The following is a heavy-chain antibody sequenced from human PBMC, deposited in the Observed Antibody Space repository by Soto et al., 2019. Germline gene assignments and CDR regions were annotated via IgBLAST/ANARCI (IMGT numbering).Heavy chain of an antibody. Sequence: SETLSLTCTVSGGSISSTGYYCGWLRQSPGKGLEWIGSIYYTGSTYYNPSLESRVSISVDTSNNRVSLEVSSVTAADTAVYYCATSTGSYNWFDPWGRGTLVTVSS. CDR1: GGSISSTGYY. CDR3: ATSTGSYNWFDP. V-gene: IGHV4-39*01. J-gene: IGHJ5*02. D-gene: IGHD1-26*01. CDR2: IYYTGST.